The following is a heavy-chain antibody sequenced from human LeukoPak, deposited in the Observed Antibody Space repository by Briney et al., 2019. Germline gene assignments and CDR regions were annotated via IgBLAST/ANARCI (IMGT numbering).Heavy chain of an antibody. D-gene: IGHD3-10*01. Sequence: GESLKISCKGSGYSFTSYWIGWVRQMPGKGLEWMGMIYPGDSDPRYSPSFRGQVTFSADKSISTAHLHWGSLKASDTAMYYCATRGGGQMVRGIPDAFDIWGQGTMVTVSS. CDR3: ATRGGGQMVRGIPDAFDI. V-gene: IGHV5-51*01. CDR1: GYSFTSYW. CDR2: IYPGDSDP. J-gene: IGHJ3*02.